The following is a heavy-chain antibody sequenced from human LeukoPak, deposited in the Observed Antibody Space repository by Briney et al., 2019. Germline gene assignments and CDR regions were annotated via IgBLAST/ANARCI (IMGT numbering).Heavy chain of an antibody. J-gene: IGHJ3*02. Sequence: ASVKVSCKASGYTFTSYAMNWVRQAPGQGLEWMGWINTNTGNPTYAQGFTGRFVFSLDTSVSTAYLQISSLKAEDTAVYYCARDDSSSWFGEGAFDIWGQGTMVTVSS. CDR1: GYTFTSYA. CDR3: ARDDSSSWFGEGAFDI. V-gene: IGHV7-4-1*02. CDR2: INTNTGNP. D-gene: IGHD6-13*01.